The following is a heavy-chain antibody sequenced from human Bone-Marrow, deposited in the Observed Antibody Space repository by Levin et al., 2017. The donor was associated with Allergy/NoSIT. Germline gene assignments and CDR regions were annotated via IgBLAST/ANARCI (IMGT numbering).Heavy chain of an antibody. J-gene: IGHJ6*02. CDR2: IRSKANSYAT. V-gene: IGHV3-73*01. D-gene: IGHD3-3*01. CDR3: TRPTGYDFWSGYPPGFYGMDG. CDR1: GFTFSGSA. Sequence: GGSLRLSCAASGFTFSGSAMHWVRQASGKGLEWVGRIRSKANSYATAYAASVKGRFTISRDDSKNTAYLQMNSLKTEDTAVYYCTRPTGYDFWSGYPPGFYGMDGWGQGTTVTVSS.